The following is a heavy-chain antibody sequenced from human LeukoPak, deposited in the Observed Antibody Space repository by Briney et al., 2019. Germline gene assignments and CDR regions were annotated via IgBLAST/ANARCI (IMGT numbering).Heavy chain of an antibody. CDR2: IDQDESEK. CDR3: ARDSLRWSKEGDC. J-gene: IGHJ4*02. Sequence: GGSLRLSCAASGFTYNSYWMSWVRQAPGKGLEWVANIDQDESEKHYVDSVKGRFTISRDNTKNSLYLQMNSLRAEDTAVYYCARDSLRWSKEGDCWGQGTLVTVSS. D-gene: IGHD4-23*01. CDR1: GFTYNSYW. V-gene: IGHV3-7*03.